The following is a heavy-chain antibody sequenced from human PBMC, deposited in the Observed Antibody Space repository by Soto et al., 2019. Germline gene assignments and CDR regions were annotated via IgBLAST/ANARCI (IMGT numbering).Heavy chain of an antibody. CDR1: GFTLSSYW. D-gene: IGHD4-4*01. CDR2: ISNDGSNK. V-gene: IGHV3-30*03. J-gene: IGHJ5*02. Sequence: GESLKISCAASGFTLSSYWMHWVRQAPGKGLEWVAFISNDGSNKYYADSVKGRFTISRDNSKNTLYLQMNTLRAGDTAVYYCARGPHADYSNYVWFDPWGQGTLVTVSS. CDR3: ARGPHADYSNYVWFDP.